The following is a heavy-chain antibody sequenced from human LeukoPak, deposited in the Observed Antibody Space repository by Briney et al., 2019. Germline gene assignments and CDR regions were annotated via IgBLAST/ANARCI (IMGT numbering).Heavy chain of an antibody. D-gene: IGHD3-22*01. CDR1: GFTFSDYY. Sequence: GGSLRLSCAASGFTFSDYYMSWIRQAPGKGLEWVSYITSSGTTIYYADSVKGRFTISRDNAKNSLYLQMNSLRAEDTAVYYCSSSSGFYSNYFDYWGQGTLVTVSS. CDR2: ITSSGTTI. CDR3: SSSSGFYSNYFDY. V-gene: IGHV3-11*04. J-gene: IGHJ4*02.